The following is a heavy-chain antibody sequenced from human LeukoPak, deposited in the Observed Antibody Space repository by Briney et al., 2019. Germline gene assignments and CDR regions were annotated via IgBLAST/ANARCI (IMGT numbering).Heavy chain of an antibody. J-gene: IGHJ4*02. V-gene: IGHV3-9*01. D-gene: IGHD5-12*01. CDR2: INWNSDSI. CDR3: AINGGGDSGYGNFDY. CDR1: GFTFDDYA. Sequence: QAGGSLRLSCAVSGFTFDDYAMHWVRQVPGKGLEWVSGINWNSDSIGYADSVKGRFTTSGDNAKNSLYLQMNSLRAEDTAFYYCAINGGGDSGYGNFDYWGQGTLVTVSS.